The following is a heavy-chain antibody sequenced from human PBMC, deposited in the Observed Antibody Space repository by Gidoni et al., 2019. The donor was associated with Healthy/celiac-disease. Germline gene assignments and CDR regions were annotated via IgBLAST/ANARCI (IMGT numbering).Heavy chain of an antibody. D-gene: IGHD3-22*01. V-gene: IGHV3-23*01. Sequence: EVQLLASGGGLVQPGGSLRLSCAASGFTLCSYARSWVRQAPGKGLEWVSAISGSGGSTYYADSVKGRFTISRDNSKNTLYLQMNSLRAEDTAVYYCANAPYYYDSSGYFDYWGQGTLVTVSS. CDR1: GFTLCSYA. CDR3: ANAPYYYDSSGYFDY. J-gene: IGHJ4*02. CDR2: ISGSGGST.